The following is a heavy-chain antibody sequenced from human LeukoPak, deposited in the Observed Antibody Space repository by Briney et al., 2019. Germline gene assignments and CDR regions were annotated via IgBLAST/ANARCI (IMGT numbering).Heavy chain of an antibody. V-gene: IGHV2-70*04. D-gene: IGHD3-10*01. CDR2: GDWDDNK. Sequence: SGPTLVNPTQTLTLTCTFSGFSLSTTGMRVSWIRQPPGKALEWLARGDWDDNKFYSTSLKTRLTISKDTSKNQVVLTMTNMDPVDTATYYCARMTSYGSGFDPWGQGTLVTVSS. CDR3: ARMTSYGSGFDP. CDR1: GFSLSTTGMR. J-gene: IGHJ5*02.